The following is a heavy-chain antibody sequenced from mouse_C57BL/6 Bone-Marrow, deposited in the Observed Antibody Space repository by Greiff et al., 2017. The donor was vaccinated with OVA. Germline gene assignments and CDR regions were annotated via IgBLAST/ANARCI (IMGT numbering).Heavy chain of an antibody. CDR1: GFTFSSYT. D-gene: IGHD1-1*01. CDR2: ISGGGGNT. CDR3: ARTIYYGSSPYWYFDV. V-gene: IGHV5-9*01. Sequence: DVHLVESGGGLVKPGGSLKLSCAASGFTFSSYTMSWVRQTPEKRLEWVATISGGGGNTYYPDSVKGRFTISRDNAKNTLYLQMSSLRSEDTALYYCARTIYYGSSPYWYFDVWGTGTTVTVSS. J-gene: IGHJ1*03.